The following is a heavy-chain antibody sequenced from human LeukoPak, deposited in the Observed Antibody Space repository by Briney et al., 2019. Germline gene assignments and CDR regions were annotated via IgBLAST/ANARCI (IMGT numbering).Heavy chain of an antibody. D-gene: IGHD3-16*02. CDR1: GFTFDDYA. CDR2: ISDSGGST. V-gene: IGHV3-23*01. J-gene: IGHJ4*02. Sequence: PGRSLRLSCAASGFTFDDYAMHWVRQAPGKGLEWVSGISDSGGSTSYADSVKGRFTISRDTSKNTLYLQMNSLRAEDTAVYYCANGVVVYLWGTYRNTPPARWGQGTLVTVSS. CDR3: ANGVVVYLWGTYRNTPPAR.